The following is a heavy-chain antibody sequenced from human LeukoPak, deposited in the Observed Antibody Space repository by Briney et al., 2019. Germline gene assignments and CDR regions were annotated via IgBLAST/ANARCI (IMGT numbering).Heavy chain of an antibody. CDR2: IYYSGST. CDR3: ARDIAVWSGSGGWFDP. J-gene: IGHJ5*02. CDR1: GGSISGSSYY. D-gene: IGHD3-3*01. Sequence: SSETLSLTCTVSGGSISGSSYYWSWIRQPPGKGLEWIGYIYYSGSTNYNPSLKSRVTISVDTSKNQFSLKLSSVTAADTAVYYCARDIAVWSGSGGWFDPWGQGTLVTVSS. V-gene: IGHV4-61*01.